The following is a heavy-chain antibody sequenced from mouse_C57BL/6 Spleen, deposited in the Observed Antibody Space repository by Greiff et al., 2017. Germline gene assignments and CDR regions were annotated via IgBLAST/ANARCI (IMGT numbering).Heavy chain of an antibody. Sequence: QVQLQHPGAELVRPGSSVKLSCKASGYTFTSYWMHWVKQRPIQGLEWIGNIDPSDSETHYNQKFKDKATLTVDKSSSTAYMQLSSLTSEDSAVYYCSRGYGNYFDYWGQGTTLTVSS. J-gene: IGHJ2*01. D-gene: IGHD2-1*01. CDR3: SRGYGNYFDY. V-gene: IGHV1-52*01. CDR2: IDPSDSET. CDR1: GYTFTSYW.